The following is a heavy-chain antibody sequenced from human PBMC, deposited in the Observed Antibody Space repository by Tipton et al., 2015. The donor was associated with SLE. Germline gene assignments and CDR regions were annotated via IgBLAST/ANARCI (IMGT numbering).Heavy chain of an antibody. CDR1: GGSFSGYY. CDR3: ARAQRLVRWFDP. J-gene: IGHJ5*02. D-gene: IGHD6-13*01. Sequence: TLSLTCAVYGGSFSGYYWSWIRQSPGKGLEWIGEVNHSGSTNCNPSLKSRVTISVDTSKKQFSLKVSSVTAADTAVYYCARAQRLVRWFDPWGQGTLVTVSS. CDR2: VNHSGST. V-gene: IGHV4-34*01.